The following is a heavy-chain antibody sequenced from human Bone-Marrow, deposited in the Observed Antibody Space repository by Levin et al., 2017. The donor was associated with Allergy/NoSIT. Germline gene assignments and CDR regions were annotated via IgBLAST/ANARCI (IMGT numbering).Heavy chain of an antibody. Sequence: SCAVYGGSFSGYYWSWIRQPPGKGLEWIGEINHSGSTNYNPSLKSRVTISVDTSKNQFSLKLSSVTAADTAVYYCASFLGGCSSTSCQYYYYYYMDVWGKGTTVTVSS. D-gene: IGHD2-2*01. CDR1: GGSFSGYY. CDR3: ASFLGGCSSTSCQYYYYYYMDV. V-gene: IGHV4-34*01. J-gene: IGHJ6*03. CDR2: INHSGST.